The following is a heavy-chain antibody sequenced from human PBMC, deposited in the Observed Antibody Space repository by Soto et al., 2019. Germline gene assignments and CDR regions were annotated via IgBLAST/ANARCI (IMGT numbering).Heavy chain of an antibody. Sequence: SETLSLTCTVSGGSISSYYWSWIRQPPGKGLEWIGYIYYSGSTNYNPSLKSRVTISVDTSKNQFSLKLSSVTAADTAVYYCARALNYYDGSGRLYFDYWGQGTLVTVSS. V-gene: IGHV4-59*01. CDR2: IYYSGST. J-gene: IGHJ4*02. D-gene: IGHD3-22*01. CDR1: GGSISSYY. CDR3: ARALNYYDGSGRLYFDY.